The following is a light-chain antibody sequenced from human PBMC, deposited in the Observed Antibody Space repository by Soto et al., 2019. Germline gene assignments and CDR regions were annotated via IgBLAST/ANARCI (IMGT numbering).Light chain of an antibody. J-gene: IGLJ3*02. CDR1: SSDVGGYNH. CDR3: SSYTTSNTWV. Sequence: QSVLTQPASVSGSPGQSITISCTGTSSDVGGYNHVAWYQQYPGKAPKLIIFEVSDRPSGISNRFSGPKSDNTASLTISGLQAEDEAHYYCSSYTTSNTWVFGGGTKVTVL. CDR2: EVS. V-gene: IGLV2-14*01.